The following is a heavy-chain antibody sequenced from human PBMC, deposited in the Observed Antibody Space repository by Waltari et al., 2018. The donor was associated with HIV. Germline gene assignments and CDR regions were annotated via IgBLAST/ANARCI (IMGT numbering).Heavy chain of an antibody. CDR3: ARGGGAAAGTVDY. V-gene: IGHV3-7*01. J-gene: IGHJ4*02. Sequence: EVQLVESGGGLVQPGGSLRLSCAASGFTFISYWWSWVRQAPGKGLEWVANIRPNGNAKEYVDSVKGRFTISRDNVKNSLYLQMNTLRAEDTAVYYCARGGGAAAGTVDYWGQGTLVTVSS. CDR1: GFTFISYW. D-gene: IGHD6-13*01. CDR2: IRPNGNAK.